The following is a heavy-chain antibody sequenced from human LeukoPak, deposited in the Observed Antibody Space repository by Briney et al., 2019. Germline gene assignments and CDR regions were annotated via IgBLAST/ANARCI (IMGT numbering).Heavy chain of an antibody. Sequence: SGGSLRLSCAASGFTFDDYGMSWVRQAPEKGLEWVSGINWNGGSTGYADSVKGRFTISRDNAKNSLYLQMNSLRAEDTALYYCARSLWFGETVGVYWGQGTLVTVSS. J-gene: IGHJ4*02. V-gene: IGHV3-20*04. CDR2: INWNGGST. D-gene: IGHD3-10*01. CDR3: ARSLWFGETVGVY. CDR1: GFTFDDYG.